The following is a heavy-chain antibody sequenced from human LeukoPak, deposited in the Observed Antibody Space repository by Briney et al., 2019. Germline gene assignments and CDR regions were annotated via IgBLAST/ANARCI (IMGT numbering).Heavy chain of an antibody. Sequence: SETLSLTCSVSGGPISSDDYYWSWIRQPPGKGLEWIGYILYSGTAYYHPSLKSRVIISVDTSKNEFSLELTSVTAADTAVYYCARFRRGIYYFDYWGQGTLVTVSS. CDR1: GGPISSDDYY. CDR3: ARFRRGIYYFDY. CDR2: ILYSGTA. D-gene: IGHD2-8*02. V-gene: IGHV4-30-4*01. J-gene: IGHJ4*02.